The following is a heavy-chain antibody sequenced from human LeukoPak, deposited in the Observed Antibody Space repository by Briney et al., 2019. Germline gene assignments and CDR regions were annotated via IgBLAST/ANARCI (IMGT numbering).Heavy chain of an antibody. D-gene: IGHD3-22*01. V-gene: IGHV1-18*01. Sequence: ASVKVSCKASGYTFTSYGISWVRQAPGQGLEWMGWFSAYNGNTNYAQKLQGRVTMTTDTSTSTAYMELRSLRSDDTAVYYCARGGADYDSSGYYQIDYWGQGTLVTVSS. CDR3: ARGGADYDSSGYYQIDY. J-gene: IGHJ4*02. CDR1: GYTFTSYG. CDR2: FSAYNGNT.